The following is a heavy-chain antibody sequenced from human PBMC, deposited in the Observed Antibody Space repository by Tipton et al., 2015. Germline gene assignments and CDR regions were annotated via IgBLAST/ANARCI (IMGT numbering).Heavy chain of an antibody. CDR3: ARSRYTVTPDS. Sequence: TLSLTCSVSGGSISSSSYYWDWIRQPPGKGLEWIGNIYYSGSTYYNPSLNSRVTISIDTSRNQFSLKLSSVTAADTAVYYCARSRYTVTPDSWGQGTLVTVSS. D-gene: IGHD4-17*01. J-gene: IGHJ4*02. CDR1: GGSISSSSYY. V-gene: IGHV4-39*01. CDR2: IYYSGST.